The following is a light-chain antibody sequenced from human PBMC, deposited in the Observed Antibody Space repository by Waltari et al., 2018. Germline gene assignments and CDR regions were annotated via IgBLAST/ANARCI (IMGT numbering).Light chain of an antibody. J-gene: IGKJ3*01. V-gene: IGKV3-11*01. CDR1: QSIQTF. Sequence: EIVLTQAPATLSFSPGDRATLSCRASQSIQTFLAWYQQKPGQAPRLLIYNSSLRASGVPDRFSGSGSGTDFTLTISHLEPEDFAFYFCQHRDNWLFTFGPGTKVEIK. CDR2: NSS. CDR3: QHRDNWLFT.